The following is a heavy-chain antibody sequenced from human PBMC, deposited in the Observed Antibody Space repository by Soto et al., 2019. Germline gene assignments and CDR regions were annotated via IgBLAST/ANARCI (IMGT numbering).Heavy chain of an antibody. CDR2: INHSGST. CDR3: ARGIVVVVAARWYYGMDV. CDR1: GGSFSGYY. Sequence: PSETLSLTCAVYGGSFSGYYWSWIRQPPGKGLEWIGEINHSGSTNYNPSLKSRVTISVDTSKNQFPLKLSSVTAADTAVYYCARGIVVVVAARWYYGMDVWGQGTTVTVSS. J-gene: IGHJ6*02. D-gene: IGHD2-15*01. V-gene: IGHV4-34*01.